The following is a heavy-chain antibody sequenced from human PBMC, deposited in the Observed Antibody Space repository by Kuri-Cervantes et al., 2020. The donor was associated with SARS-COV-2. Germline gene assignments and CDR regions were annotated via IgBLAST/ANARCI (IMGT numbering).Heavy chain of an antibody. Sequence: SETLSLTCAVSGGSISSGGYYWSWIRQPPGKGLEWIGYIYHSGSTYYNPSLKSRVTISVDRSKNQFSLKLSSVTAADTAVYYCARSVNDFWSGYAVSLSTNYFDYWGQGTLVTVSS. J-gene: IGHJ4*02. V-gene: IGHV4-30-2*01. CDR1: GGSISSGGYY. CDR2: IYHSGST. D-gene: IGHD3-3*01. CDR3: ARSVNDFWSGYAVSLSTNYFDY.